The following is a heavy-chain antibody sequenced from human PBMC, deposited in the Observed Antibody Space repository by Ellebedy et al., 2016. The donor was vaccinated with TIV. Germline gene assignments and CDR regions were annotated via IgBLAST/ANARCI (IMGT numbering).Heavy chain of an antibody. D-gene: IGHD3-3*01. J-gene: IGHJ4*02. Sequence: DSVKGRFTISRDNSRNALYLQMDSLRAEDTAVYYCARIFNSYYFDYWGQGTLVSVSS. V-gene: IGHV3-30*07. CDR3: ARIFNSYYFDY.